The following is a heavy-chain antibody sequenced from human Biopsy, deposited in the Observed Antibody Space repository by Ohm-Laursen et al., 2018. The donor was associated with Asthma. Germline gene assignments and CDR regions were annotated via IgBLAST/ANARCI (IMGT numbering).Heavy chain of an antibody. CDR3: ARGRITMIGGWFDP. D-gene: IGHD3-22*01. CDR2: THHSGYT. CDR1: GGSFSSNY. Sequence: SDTLSLTCAVYGGSFSSNYWSWIRQTPGKGLEWLGDTHHSGYTNYNPSLSSRLTLSVDTSKNQFSLKLSSVTAADTAVYYCARGRITMIGGWFDPWGQGTLVTVSS. V-gene: IGHV4-34*01. J-gene: IGHJ5*02.